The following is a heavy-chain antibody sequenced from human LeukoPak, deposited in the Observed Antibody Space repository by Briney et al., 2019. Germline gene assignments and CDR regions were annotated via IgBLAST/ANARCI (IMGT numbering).Heavy chain of an antibody. J-gene: IGHJ4*02. Sequence: PGGSLRLSRAASGFTFSSYSMNWVRQAPGKGLEWVSSISSSSSYIYYADSVKGRFTVSRDNAKNSLYLQMNSLRAEDTAVYYCARTDTLYYDSSGYYEFTDYWGQGTLVTVSS. D-gene: IGHD3-22*01. CDR3: ARTDTLYYDSSGYYEFTDY. V-gene: IGHV3-21*01. CDR2: ISSSSSYI. CDR1: GFTFSSYS.